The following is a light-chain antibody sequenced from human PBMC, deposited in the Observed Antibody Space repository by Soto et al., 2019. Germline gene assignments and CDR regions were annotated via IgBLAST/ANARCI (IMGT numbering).Light chain of an antibody. J-gene: IGLJ3*02. CDR2: NDN. CDR3: AAWDDSLNARGV. V-gene: IGLV1-44*01. Sequence: QSVLTQPPSASGTPGQRVTISCSGSRSNIGSNAVSWYQQLPGTAPKLLIYNDNQRPSGVPDRFSACKSGTSASLAISGLQSEDEADYYCAAWDDSLNARGVFGGGTKLTVL. CDR1: RSNIGSNA.